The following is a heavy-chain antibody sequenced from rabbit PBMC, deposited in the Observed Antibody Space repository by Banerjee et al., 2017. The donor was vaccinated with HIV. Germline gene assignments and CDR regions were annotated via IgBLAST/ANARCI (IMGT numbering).Heavy chain of an antibody. Sequence: QSLEESGGDLVKPGASLTLTCTASGFSFSSSYYMYWVRQAPGKGLEWIACIGTGSSGNTYYASWAKGRFTISKTSTTVTLQMTSLTAADTATYFCARYPTSSGYLNLWGPGTLVTVS. CDR2: IGTGSSGNT. D-gene: IGHD1-1*01. V-gene: IGHV1S40*01. CDR3: ARYPTSSGYLNL. CDR1: GFSFSSSYY. J-gene: IGHJ4*01.